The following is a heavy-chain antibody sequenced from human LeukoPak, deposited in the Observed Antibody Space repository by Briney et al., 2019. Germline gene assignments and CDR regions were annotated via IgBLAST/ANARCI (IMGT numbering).Heavy chain of an antibody. J-gene: IGHJ4*02. CDR3: ARGLGRTPMVMWGDYFDY. Sequence: SETLSLTCTVSGGSISSGSYYWGWIRQPPGKGLEWIGNIDYTGSSYYNPSLKSRVTISIDTSKSQFSLKLTSVTAADTAVYYCARGLGRTPMVMWGDYFDYWGQGTLVTVSS. CDR2: IDYTGSS. V-gene: IGHV4-39*07. D-gene: IGHD5-18*01. CDR1: GGSISSGSYY.